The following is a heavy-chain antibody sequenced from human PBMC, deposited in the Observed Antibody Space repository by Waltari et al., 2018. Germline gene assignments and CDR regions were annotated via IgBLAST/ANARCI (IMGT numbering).Heavy chain of an antibody. CDR2: IRSKAYVETT. D-gene: IGHD4-17*01. CDR1: GFTFVDYS. CDR3: ARDLMYGEHPLCDR. V-gene: IGHV3-49*04. J-gene: IGHJ5*02. Sequence: DVQLAESGGGLVQQGRSLRLSCTTSGFTFVDYSMNWVRQAPGQGLDWVGFIRSKAYVETTAYAASVRGRFTISRDDSKSIPYLQMNSLKTEDTAIYFCARDLMYGEHPLCDRWGQGTLVTVSS.